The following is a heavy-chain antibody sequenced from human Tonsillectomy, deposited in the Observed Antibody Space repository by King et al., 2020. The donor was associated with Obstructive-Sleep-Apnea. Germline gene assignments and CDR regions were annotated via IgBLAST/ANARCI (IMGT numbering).Heavy chain of an antibody. V-gene: IGHV3-23*04. D-gene: IGHD2-2*01. CDR2: LSASGGST. Sequence: VQLVESGGDLVQPGGSLRLSCAASGFSFRNYAMSWVRQAPGKGLEWVSALSASGGSTYYADSVKGRFTISRDNSKNTLYLQMNSLRAEDTAVYYCAKEMGYCSGARCSPFDYWGQGTLVTVSS. CDR3: AKEMGYCSGARCSPFDY. J-gene: IGHJ4*02. CDR1: GFSFRNYA.